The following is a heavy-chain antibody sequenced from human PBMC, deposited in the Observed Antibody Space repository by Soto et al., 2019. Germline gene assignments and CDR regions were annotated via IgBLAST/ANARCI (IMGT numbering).Heavy chain of an antibody. V-gene: IGHV1-58*01. CDR1: GFTFTSSA. J-gene: IGHJ6*02. D-gene: IGHD2-2*01. CDR3: AVSHYCSSTSCSQQYYYYGMDV. CDR2: IVVGSGNT. Sequence: GASVKVSCKASGFTFTSSAVQWVRQARGQRLEWIGRIVVGSGNTNYAQKFQERVTITRDMSTSTAYMELSSLRSEDTAVYYCAVSHYCSSTSCSQQYYYYGMDVWG.